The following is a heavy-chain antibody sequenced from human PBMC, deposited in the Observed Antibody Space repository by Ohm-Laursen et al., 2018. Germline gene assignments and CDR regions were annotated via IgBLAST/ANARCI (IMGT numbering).Heavy chain of an antibody. Sequence: SLRLSCAASGINLNDHYIDWVRQAPGKGLEWLAVISNDGTIKRYIDSVKGRFSISRDTSKNTLFLQMGRVRVEDTAVYYCAKAKGTDNGYDYFGDHWGQGTLVIVSS. CDR3: AKAKGTDNGYDYFGDH. CDR1: GINLNDHY. J-gene: IGHJ4*02. CDR2: ISNDGTIK. V-gene: IGHV3-30*18. D-gene: IGHD5-12*01.